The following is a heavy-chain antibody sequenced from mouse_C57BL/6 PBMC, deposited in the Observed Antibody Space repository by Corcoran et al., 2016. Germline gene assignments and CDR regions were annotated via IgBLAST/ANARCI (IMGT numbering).Heavy chain of an antibody. V-gene: IGHV9-3*01. CDR1: GYTFTTYG. Sequence: QIQLVQSGPELKKPGETVKISCKASGYTFTTYGMSWVKQAPGKGLKWMGWINTYSGVPTYADDFKGRFAFSLETSASTAYLQINNLKNEDTATYFCARGGGNSWFAYWGQGTLVTVSA. J-gene: IGHJ3*01. CDR3: ARGGGNSWFAY. D-gene: IGHD2-1*01. CDR2: INTYSGVP.